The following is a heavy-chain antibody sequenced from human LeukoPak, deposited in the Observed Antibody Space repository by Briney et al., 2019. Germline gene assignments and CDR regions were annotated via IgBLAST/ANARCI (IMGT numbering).Heavy chain of an antibody. Sequence: PGRSLRLSCAASGFTFSSYGMHWVRQAPGKGLEWVAVIWYDGSNKYYADSVKGRFTISRDNSKNTLYLQMNSLRAEDTAVYYCASQSSGRYSVGEGYFDYWGQGTLVTVSS. J-gene: IGHJ4*02. V-gene: IGHV3-33*01. CDR2: IWYDGSNK. D-gene: IGHD6-19*01. CDR3: ASQSSGRYSVGEGYFDY. CDR1: GFTFSSYG.